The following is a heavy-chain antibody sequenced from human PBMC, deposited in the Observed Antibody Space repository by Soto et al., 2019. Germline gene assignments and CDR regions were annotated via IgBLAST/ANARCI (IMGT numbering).Heavy chain of an antibody. V-gene: IGHV3-74*01. CDR3: ARGKQWLVRGWFDP. Sequence: GGSLRLSCAASGFTFSSYWMHWVRQAPGKGLVWVSRINSDGSSTSYADSVKGRFTISRDNAKNTPYLQMNSLRAEDTAVYYCARGKQWLVRGWFDPWGQGTLVTVSS. D-gene: IGHD6-19*01. CDR2: INSDGSST. J-gene: IGHJ5*02. CDR1: GFTFSSYW.